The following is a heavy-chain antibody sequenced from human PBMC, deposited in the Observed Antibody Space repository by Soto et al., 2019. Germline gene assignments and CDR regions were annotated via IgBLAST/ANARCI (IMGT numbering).Heavy chain of an antibody. D-gene: IGHD1-1*01. CDR2: TYYKSKWYY. Sequence: SQTLSLTCDSSGDSVSRNSAGCNWIRQTPSRGLEWLGRTYYKSKWYYTYAASVKSRITVSPDTSKNQFSLQLTSVTPEDTAVYYCARGSWDDVSGHYYMDVWDKGTTVTVSS. V-gene: IGHV6-1*01. CDR3: ARGSWDDVSGHYYMDV. CDR1: GDSVSRNSAG. J-gene: IGHJ6*03.